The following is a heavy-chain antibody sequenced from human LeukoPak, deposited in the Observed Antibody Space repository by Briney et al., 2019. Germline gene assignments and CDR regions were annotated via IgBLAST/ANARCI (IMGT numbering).Heavy chain of an antibody. CDR2: IHGDGTT. D-gene: IGHD1-26*01. CDR3: APMGYYFDY. Sequence: GGSLRLSCTASGFIVSSHYMSWVRQAPGKGLEWVSLIHGDGTTYYSDSVRGRFTISRDNSKNTVFLQMNSLRAEDTAVYYCAPMGYYFDYWGQGTLVTVSS. V-gene: IGHV3-53*01. CDR1: GFIVSSHY. J-gene: IGHJ4*02.